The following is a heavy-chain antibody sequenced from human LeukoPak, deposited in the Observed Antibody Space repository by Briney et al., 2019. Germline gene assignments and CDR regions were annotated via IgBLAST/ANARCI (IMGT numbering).Heavy chain of an antibody. CDR3: ASLDSSNWAGRFFYFDY. CDR2: IRYDGSNK. J-gene: IGHJ4*02. Sequence: GGSLRLSCAASGFTFSSYGMHWVRQAPGKGLEWVAFIRYDGSNKYYADSVKGRFTISRDNSKNTLYLQMNSLRAEDAAVYYCASLDSSNWAGRFFYFDYWGQGTLVTVSS. V-gene: IGHV3-30*02. CDR1: GFTFSSYG. D-gene: IGHD6-13*01.